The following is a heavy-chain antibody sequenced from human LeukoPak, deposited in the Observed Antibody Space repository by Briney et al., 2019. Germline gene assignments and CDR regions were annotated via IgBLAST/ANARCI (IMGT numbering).Heavy chain of an antibody. Sequence: GGSLRLSCAASGFTFSSYWMHWVRQVPGKGLVWVSRISSDGSSRTYADSLKGRFTISRDNAKNSLYLRMNSLRAADTAVYYCARDLAWDAFDIWGQGTMVTVSS. CDR3: ARDLAWDAFDI. CDR2: ISSDGSSR. V-gene: IGHV3-74*01. CDR1: GFTFSSYW. J-gene: IGHJ3*02.